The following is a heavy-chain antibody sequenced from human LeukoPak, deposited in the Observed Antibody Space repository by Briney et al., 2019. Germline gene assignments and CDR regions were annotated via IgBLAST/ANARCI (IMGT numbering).Heavy chain of an antibody. CDR3: ARGTRIRDGYLLTFDY. D-gene: IGHD5-24*01. J-gene: IGHJ4*02. V-gene: IGHV3-30-3*01. CDR1: RFIFSNYA. Sequence: PGGSLRLSCAASRFIFSNYAMHWVRQAPGKGLEWVAVISHDGSNKYFADSVKGRFTISRDNSKNSLYLQMNSLRAEDTAVYYCARGTRIRDGYLLTFDYWGQGTLVTVSS. CDR2: ISHDGSNK.